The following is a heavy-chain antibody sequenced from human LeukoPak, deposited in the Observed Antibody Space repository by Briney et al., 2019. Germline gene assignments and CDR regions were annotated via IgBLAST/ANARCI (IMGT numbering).Heavy chain of an antibody. CDR1: GFTSAAHG. Sequence: GRSLRLSRAASGFTSAAHGMSWGRQAAGPGLGCASGIHWSGAGTGYAASVQGRFTISRDNAKHSLYLQMNSVRVEDTALYHCVRGGYAGSYDFWGQGTLVTVSS. D-gene: IGHD1-26*01. CDR3: VRGGYAGSYDF. CDR2: IHWSGAGT. J-gene: IGHJ4*02. V-gene: IGHV3-20*01.